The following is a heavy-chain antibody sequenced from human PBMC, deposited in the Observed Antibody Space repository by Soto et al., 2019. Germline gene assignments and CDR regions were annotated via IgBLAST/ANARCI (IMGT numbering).Heavy chain of an antibody. Sequence: GGSLRLSCAASGFTFNNFAMHWVRQAPGKGLEWVAFISYDGTYKYYADSVRGRFTVYRDNSKSTLFLQMNSLKFEDTAVYVCANDVDVAFSSLQYGMDVWGQGTPVTVSS. J-gene: IGHJ6*02. CDR3: ANDVDVAFSSLQYGMDV. D-gene: IGHD5-12*01. V-gene: IGHV3-30*14. CDR1: GFTFNNFA. CDR2: ISYDGTYK.